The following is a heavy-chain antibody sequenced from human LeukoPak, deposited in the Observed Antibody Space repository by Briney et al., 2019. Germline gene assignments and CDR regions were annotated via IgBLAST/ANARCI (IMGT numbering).Heavy chain of an antibody. CDR2: IYTSGST. CDR3: ARENSGSYREFDY. D-gene: IGHD1-26*01. V-gene: IGHV4-4*07. J-gene: IGHJ4*02. Sequence: SETLSLTCIVSGGSTTSYYGSWIRQPAGEGLWWIGRIYTSGSTNYNASLKSRVSMSVDTSKNQFSLKLSSVTAADTAVFYCARENSGSYREFDYWGQGTLVTVSS. CDR1: GGSTTSYY.